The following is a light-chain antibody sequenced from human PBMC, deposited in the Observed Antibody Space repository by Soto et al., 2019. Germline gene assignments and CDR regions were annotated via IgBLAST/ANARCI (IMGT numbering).Light chain of an antibody. V-gene: IGLV2-23*03. CDR2: EGS. Sequence: QSALTQPASVSGSPGQSITISCTGTSSDVGSYNLVSWYQQHPGKAPKLMIYEGSKRPSGGSNRFSGSKSGNTASLTISGLQAEDEADYYCCSYAGSSTFLVFGGGTKLTVL. CDR1: SSDVGSYNL. CDR3: CSYAGSSTFLV. J-gene: IGLJ2*01.